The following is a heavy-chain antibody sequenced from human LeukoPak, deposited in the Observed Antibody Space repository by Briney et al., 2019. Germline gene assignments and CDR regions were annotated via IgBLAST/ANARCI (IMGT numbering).Heavy chain of an antibody. V-gene: IGHV1-18*01. D-gene: IGHD4-17*01. CDR3: ARDGDYDPYYYGMDV. J-gene: IGHJ6*02. Sequence: SAYNGNTNYAQKLQGRVTMTTDTSTSIAYMELRSLRSDDTAVYYCARDGDYDPYYYGMDVWGQGTTVTVSS. CDR2: SAYNGNT.